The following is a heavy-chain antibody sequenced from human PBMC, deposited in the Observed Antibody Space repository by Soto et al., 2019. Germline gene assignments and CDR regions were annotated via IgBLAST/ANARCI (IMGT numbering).Heavy chain of an antibody. Sequence: QVQLVESGGGVVQPRRSLRLSCVAAGFTFSSYGMHWIRQAPGKGLEWVAVIACDGSNKYYADSVKGRFTISRDNSKNTQYLQMNSLRVEDTALYYCAKDNCISTSCYRLYNWFDPWGQGTLVTVSS. D-gene: IGHD2-2*01. J-gene: IGHJ5*02. CDR1: GFTFSSYG. V-gene: IGHV3-30*18. CDR2: IACDGSNK. CDR3: AKDNCISTSCYRLYNWFDP.